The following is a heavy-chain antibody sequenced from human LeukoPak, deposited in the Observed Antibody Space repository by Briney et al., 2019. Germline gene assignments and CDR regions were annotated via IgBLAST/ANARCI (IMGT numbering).Heavy chain of an antibody. Sequence: PSETLSLTCTVSGGSISSSSYYWGWIRQPPGKGLEWIGSIYYSGSTYYNPSLKSRVTISVDTSKNQFSLKLSSVTAADTAVYYCARLALLWFGDATTESLGWFDPWGQGTLVTVSS. CDR1: GGSISSSSYY. CDR2: IYYSGST. J-gene: IGHJ5*02. D-gene: IGHD3-10*01. V-gene: IGHV4-39*01. CDR3: ARLALLWFGDATTESLGWFDP.